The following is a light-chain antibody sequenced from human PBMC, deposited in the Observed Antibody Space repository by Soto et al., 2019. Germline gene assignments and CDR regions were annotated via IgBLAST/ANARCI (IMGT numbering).Light chain of an antibody. Sequence: TGLKLAPATWRRLPRDGATLSCRACQSVGSIFLAWFQHKPGQAPSLLISGASSRATGITDRFSGSGSGTAFTLSILRSEDDAIAVCYWYEFCRPHTLGQGTKVDIK. CDR3: YEFCRPHT. J-gene: IGKJ1*01. V-gene: IGKV3-20*01. CDR2: GAS. CDR1: QSVGSIF.